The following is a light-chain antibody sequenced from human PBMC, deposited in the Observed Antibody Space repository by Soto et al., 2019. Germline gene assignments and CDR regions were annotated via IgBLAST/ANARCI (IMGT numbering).Light chain of an antibody. CDR1: NSDIGRYNY. J-gene: IGLJ2*01. CDR3: SSYTSMDTVI. V-gene: IGLV2-14*01. CDR2: EVI. Sequence: QSALTQPASVSGSPGQSITIFCAGTNSDIGRYNYVSWHQQHPGKAPKLLIFEVIHRPSGVSNRFSGSKSGSKASLTISGLQAEDEADYYCSSYTSMDTVIFGGGTKLTVL.